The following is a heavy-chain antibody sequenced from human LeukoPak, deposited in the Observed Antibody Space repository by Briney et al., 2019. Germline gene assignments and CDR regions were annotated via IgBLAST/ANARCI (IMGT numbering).Heavy chain of an antibody. J-gene: IGHJ6*03. CDR1: GGSFSGYY. V-gene: IGHV4-34*01. Sequence: SETLSLTCAVYGGSFSGYYWSWIRQPPGKGLEWIGEINHSGSTNYNPSLKSRVTISVDTSKNQFSLKLSSVTAADTAVYYCARSRYYYMDGWGKGTTVTVSS. CDR2: INHSGST. CDR3: ARSRYYYMDG.